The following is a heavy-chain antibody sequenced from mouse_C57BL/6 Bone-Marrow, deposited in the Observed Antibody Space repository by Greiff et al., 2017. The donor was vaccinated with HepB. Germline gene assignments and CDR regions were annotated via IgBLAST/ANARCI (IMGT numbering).Heavy chain of an antibody. CDR2: IDPENGDT. CDR1: GFNIKDDY. D-gene: IGHD2-3*01. CDR3: TSDGYYPAWFAY. V-gene: IGHV14-4*01. Sequence: EVQLQQSGAELVRPGASVKLSCTASGFNIKDDYMHWVKQSPEQGLEWIGWIDPENGDTEYASKFQGKATITADTSSNTAYLQLSSLTSEDTAVYYCTSDGYYPAWFAYWGQGTLVTVSA. J-gene: IGHJ3*01.